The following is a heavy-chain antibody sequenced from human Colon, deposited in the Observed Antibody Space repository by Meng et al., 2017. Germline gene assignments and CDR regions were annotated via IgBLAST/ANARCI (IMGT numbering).Heavy chain of an antibody. V-gene: IGHV4-4*02. Sequence: QVQLQESGPGLLKPSGTLSLTCRVSGDSISSNHWWSWVRQSPGKGLAWIAEIYHSGNTNYNPSLKSRATISMDKSKNQFSLNLSSVTAADTAVYYCTTGTYYDHWGQGTRVTVSS. J-gene: IGHJ4*02. CDR1: GDSISSNHW. CDR3: TTGTYYDH. CDR2: IYHSGNT. D-gene: IGHD7-27*01.